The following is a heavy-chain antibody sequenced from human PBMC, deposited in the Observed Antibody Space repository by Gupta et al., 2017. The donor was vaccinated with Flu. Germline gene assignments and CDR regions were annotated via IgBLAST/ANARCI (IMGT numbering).Heavy chain of an antibody. D-gene: IGHD2-2*01. CDR1: GFTFSRFA. CDR3: ARTHCSSTSCYPHYFDY. Sequence: EGQLLASGGGLVQPGGSLRLSCAASGFTFSRFAISWVCRAPGRGLEWVSAISGSGGSTYYADAVKGRFTISRDNSKNTLYLQMNSLRAEDTAVYYCARTHCSSTSCYPHYFDYWGQGTLVTVSS. J-gene: IGHJ4*02. CDR2: ISGSGGST. V-gene: IGHV3-23*01.